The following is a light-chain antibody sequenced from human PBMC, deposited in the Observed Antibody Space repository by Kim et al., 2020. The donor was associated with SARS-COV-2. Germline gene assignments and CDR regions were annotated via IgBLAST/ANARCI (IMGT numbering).Light chain of an antibody. V-gene: IGKV1-17*01. CDR2: GAS. Sequence: DIQMTQSPSSLSASVGDRITITCRASQDIRNDLGWYQQNPGRAPKRLIYGASSLQSGVPSRFSGSGSGTEFTLTISSLQPEDFATFCLQHNTYPITFGQGTRLEIK. CDR3: LQHNTYPIT. J-gene: IGKJ5*01. CDR1: QDIRND.